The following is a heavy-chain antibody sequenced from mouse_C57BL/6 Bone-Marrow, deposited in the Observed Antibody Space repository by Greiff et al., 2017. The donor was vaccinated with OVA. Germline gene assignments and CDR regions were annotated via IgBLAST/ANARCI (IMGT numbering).Heavy chain of an antibody. J-gene: IGHJ1*03. CDR1: GFSLTSYG. CDR2: IWSGGST. Sequence: QVQLKESGPGLVQPSQSLSITCTVSGFSLTSYGVHWVRQSPGKGLEWLGVIWSGGSTDYNAAFISRLSISKDNSKSQVFFKMNSLQADDTAIYYCARTRGDYWYFDVWGTGTTVTVSS. V-gene: IGHV2-2*01. D-gene: IGHD3-1*01. CDR3: ARTRGDYWYFDV.